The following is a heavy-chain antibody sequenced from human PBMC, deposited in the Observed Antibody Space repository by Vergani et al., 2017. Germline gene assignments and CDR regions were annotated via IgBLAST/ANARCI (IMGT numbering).Heavy chain of an antibody. CDR2: IIPILGIA. CDR3: AGSRDGYIYYAFDI. J-gene: IGHJ3*02. D-gene: IGHD5-24*01. Sequence: QVQLVQSGAEVKKPGSSVKVSCKASGVTFSSYTISWVRQAPGQGLEWMGRIIPILGIANYAQKFQGRVTITADKSTSTAYMELSSLRSEDTAVNYWAGSRDGYIYYAFDIWGQGRMVTVSA. V-gene: IGHV1-69*02. CDR1: GVTFSSYT.